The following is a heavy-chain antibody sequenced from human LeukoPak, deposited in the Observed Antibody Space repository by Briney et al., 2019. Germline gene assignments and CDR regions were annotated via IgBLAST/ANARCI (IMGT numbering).Heavy chain of an antibody. Sequence: ASVRVSCKASGYTFTGYYMHWVRQAPGQGLEWMGWISAYNGNTNYAQKLQGRVTMTTDTSTSTAYMELRSLRSDDTAVYYCARGRRGEYYYDSSGYYYAYWGQGTLVTVSS. J-gene: IGHJ4*02. CDR1: GYTFTGYY. V-gene: IGHV1-18*04. CDR2: ISAYNGNT. CDR3: ARGRRGEYYYDSSGYYYAY. D-gene: IGHD3-22*01.